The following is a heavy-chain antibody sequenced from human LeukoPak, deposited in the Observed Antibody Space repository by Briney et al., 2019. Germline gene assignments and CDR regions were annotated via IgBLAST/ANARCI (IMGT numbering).Heavy chain of an antibody. J-gene: IGHJ4*02. CDR3: ARVAGVRGVIMGDWNYFDY. Sequence: ASVKVSCKASGYTFTNYGISWVRQAPGQGLEWMGLISAYNGNTNYAQKFQGRVTMTTDTSTSTAYMELRSLRSDDTAVYYCARVAGVRGVIMGDWNYFDYWGQGTLVTVSS. V-gene: IGHV1-18*01. CDR1: GYTFTNYG. D-gene: IGHD3-10*01. CDR2: ISAYNGNT.